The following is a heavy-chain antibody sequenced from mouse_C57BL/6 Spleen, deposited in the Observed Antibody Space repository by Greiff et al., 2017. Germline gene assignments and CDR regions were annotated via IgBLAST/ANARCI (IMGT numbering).Heavy chain of an antibody. CDR3: ARSESNYWYVDV. Sequence: EVQGVESGPGLAKTSQTLSLTCSVTGYSITSDYWNWIRKFPGNKLEYMGYISYSGSTYYNPSLKSRISITRDTSKNQYYLQLNSVTTEDTATDYCARSESNYWYVDVWGTGTTVTVSS. V-gene: IGHV3-8*01. J-gene: IGHJ1*03. CDR1: GYSITSDY. D-gene: IGHD2-5*01. CDR2: ISYSGST.